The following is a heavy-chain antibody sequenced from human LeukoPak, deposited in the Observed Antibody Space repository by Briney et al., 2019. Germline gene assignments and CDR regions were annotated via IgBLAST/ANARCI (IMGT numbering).Heavy chain of an antibody. CDR1: GFTVSSDY. V-gene: IGHV3-53*05. J-gene: IGHJ5*02. CDR3: ARNWFDP. CDR2: IYSGGSI. Sequence: GGSLRLSCAASGFTVSSDYMSWVRQAPGKGLEWVSVIYSGGSIYYADSVKGRFTISRVKSKNTVYLQMNSLRFEDTAMYYCARNWFDPWGQGTLVTVSS.